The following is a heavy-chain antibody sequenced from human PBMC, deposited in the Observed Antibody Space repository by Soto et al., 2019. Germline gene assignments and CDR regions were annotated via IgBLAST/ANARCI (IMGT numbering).Heavy chain of an antibody. CDR2: ISAYNGNT. Sequence: ASVKVSCKASGYTFTSYGISWVRQAPGQGLEWMGWISAYNGNTNYAQKLQGRVTMTTDTSTSTAYMELRSLRSDDTAVYYCARVVRYSSSWAYFDYGGQGTLVTVSS. V-gene: IGHV1-18*01. J-gene: IGHJ4*02. D-gene: IGHD6-13*01. CDR1: GYTFTSYG. CDR3: ARVVRYSSSWAYFDY.